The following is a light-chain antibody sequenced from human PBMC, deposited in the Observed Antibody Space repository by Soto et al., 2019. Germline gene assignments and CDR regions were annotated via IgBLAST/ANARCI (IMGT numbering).Light chain of an antibody. CDR2: DAS. CDR3: QQRSDWPIT. CDR1: QSVNSY. Sequence: EIVLTQSPATLSLSPGERATLSCRASQSVNSYLAWYQQKPGQAPRLLIYDASNRATGIPARFSGSGSGTDFTLTISGLEPEDFAVYYCQQRSDWPITFGQGTRLHIK. J-gene: IGKJ5*01. V-gene: IGKV3-11*01.